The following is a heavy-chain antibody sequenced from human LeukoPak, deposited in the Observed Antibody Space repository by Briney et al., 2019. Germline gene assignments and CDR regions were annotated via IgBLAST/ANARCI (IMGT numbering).Heavy chain of an antibody. CDR2: IYYSGIT. Sequence: SETLSLTCTASGGSISSYYWSWIRQPPGKGLEWIGNIYYSGITNYSPSLKSRVTISVDTSKNQFSLDLYSVTAADTAVYYCTRPHGDPSGYWGQGTLVTVSS. V-gene: IGHV4-59*01. CDR1: GGSISSYY. J-gene: IGHJ4*02. CDR3: TRPHGDPSGY. D-gene: IGHD2-21*02.